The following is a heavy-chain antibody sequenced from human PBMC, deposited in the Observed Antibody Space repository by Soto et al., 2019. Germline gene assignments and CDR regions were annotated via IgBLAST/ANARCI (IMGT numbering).Heavy chain of an antibody. D-gene: IGHD3-3*01. V-gene: IGHV3-15*07. CDR2: IKSKTDGGTT. CDR3: TTIISHLELLFPRYYHYGMDV. J-gene: IGHJ6*02. CDR1: GFTFSNAW. Sequence: GGSLRVSCAASGFTFSNAWMNWGRQAPGKGLEWVGRIKSKTDGGTTDYAAPVKCRFTISRDDSKNTLYLQMNSLKTEDTAVYYCTTIISHLELLFPRYYHYGMDVWGQGTTVTVSS.